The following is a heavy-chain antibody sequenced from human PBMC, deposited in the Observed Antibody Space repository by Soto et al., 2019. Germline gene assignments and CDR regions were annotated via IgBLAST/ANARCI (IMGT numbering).Heavy chain of an antibody. CDR1: GGSFSGYY. CDR2: IYYIGST. J-gene: IGHJ4*02. Sequence: SETLSLTCAVYGGSFSGYYWSWIRQPPGKGLEWIGYIYYIGSTNYNPSLKGRVTLSIDTSENQFSLKLSSVTAADTAVYYCARTPGSSYIDHWGQGTLVTVSS. D-gene: IGHD6-13*01. CDR3: ARTPGSSYIDH. V-gene: IGHV4-59*01.